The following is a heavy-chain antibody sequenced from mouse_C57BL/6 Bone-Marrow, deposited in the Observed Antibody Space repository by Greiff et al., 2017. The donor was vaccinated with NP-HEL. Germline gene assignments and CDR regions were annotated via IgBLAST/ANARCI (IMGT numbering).Heavy chain of an antibody. D-gene: IGHD2-2*01. CDR3: AREDLLWLRRDYFDY. CDR2: INPSNGGT. V-gene: IGHV1-53*01. J-gene: IGHJ2*01. Sequence: QVQLQQPGTELVKPGASVKLSCKASGYTFTSYWMHWVKQRPGQGLEWIGNINPSNGGTNYNEKFKSKATLTVDKSSSTAYMQLSSLTSADSAVYYCAREDLLWLRRDYFDYWGQGTTLTVSA. CDR1: GYTFTSYW.